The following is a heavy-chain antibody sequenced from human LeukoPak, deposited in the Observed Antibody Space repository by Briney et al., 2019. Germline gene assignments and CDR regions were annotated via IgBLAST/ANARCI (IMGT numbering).Heavy chain of an antibody. CDR1: GGSISSGGYS. Sequence: SQTLSLTCAVSGGSISSGGYSWSWIRQPPGKGLEWIGYIYHSGSTYYNPSLKSRVTISVDRSKNQFSLKLSSVTAADTAVYYCARVPCTNGVCYADYWGQGTLVTVSS. V-gene: IGHV4-30-2*01. D-gene: IGHD2-8*01. CDR2: IYHSGST. J-gene: IGHJ4*02. CDR3: ARVPCTNGVCYADY.